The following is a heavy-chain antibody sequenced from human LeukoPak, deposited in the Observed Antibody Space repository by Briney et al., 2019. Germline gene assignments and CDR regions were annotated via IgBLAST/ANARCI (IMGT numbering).Heavy chain of an antibody. Sequence: YWIGWIRQPPGRGPEWIGTVSHTGATQYSPSLTSRVTISLDTSKNQFSLSLNSVTAADTAIFYCARSMVTTDRNFDHWGQGTLVTVSS. V-gene: IGHV4-39*07. CDR3: ARSMVTTDRNFDH. CDR1: Y. J-gene: IGHJ4*01. D-gene: IGHD2-21*02. CDR2: VSHTGAT.